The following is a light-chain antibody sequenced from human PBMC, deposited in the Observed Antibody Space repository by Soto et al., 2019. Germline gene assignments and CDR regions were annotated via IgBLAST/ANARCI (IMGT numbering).Light chain of an antibody. Sequence: QSVLAQPASVSGSPGQSITIPCTGTTSDVGGYNYVSWYQQHPGKAPKLMIYDVSQRPSGVPDRFSGSKSGNTASLTISGLQADDEADYYCCSYAGSYIFVFGTGTKVTVL. V-gene: IGLV2-11*01. CDR3: CSYAGSYIFV. J-gene: IGLJ1*01. CDR1: TSDVGGYNY. CDR2: DVS.